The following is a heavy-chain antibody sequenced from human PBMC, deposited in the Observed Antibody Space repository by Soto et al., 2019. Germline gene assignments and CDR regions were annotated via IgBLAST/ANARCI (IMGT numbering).Heavy chain of an antibody. Sequence: SETLSLTCAVYGYSITSGYYWGWIRQPPGKGLEWIGSIYHSGNIYYNPSLKSRVTISVDTSKNQFSLRLSSVTAADTAIYYCARNTSGRNFDYWGQGTQVTVSS. D-gene: IGHD6-19*01. CDR1: GYSITSGYY. J-gene: IGHJ4*02. V-gene: IGHV4-38-2*01. CDR3: ARNTSGRNFDY. CDR2: IYHSGNI.